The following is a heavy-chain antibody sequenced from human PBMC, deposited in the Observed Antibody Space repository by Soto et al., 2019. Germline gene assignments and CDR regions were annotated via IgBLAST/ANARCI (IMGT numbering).Heavy chain of an antibody. CDR2: ISGGGGTT. CDR3: AKEWSQGYYFDY. J-gene: IGHJ4*02. Sequence: EVQLLESGGDLVQPGGSLRLSCAASGFAFSNYAMNWVRHAPGKGLEWVSVISGGGGTTYYADSVKGRFTISRDNSKKTLYLQMSSLRGDDTAVYYCAKEWSQGYYFDYWGQGTLVIVSS. D-gene: IGHD2-15*01. V-gene: IGHV3-23*01. CDR1: GFAFSNYA.